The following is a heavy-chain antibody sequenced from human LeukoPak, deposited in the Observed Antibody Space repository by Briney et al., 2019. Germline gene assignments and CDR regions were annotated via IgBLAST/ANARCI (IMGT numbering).Heavy chain of an antibody. CDR2: INHGGSI. Sequence: SETLSLTCAVYGGSFSRYYWSWIRQPPGKGLEWIGEINHGGSITYNPSLKSRVTISGDTSKNQFSLKLSSVTAADTAVYYCARAHVLLWFGELLFDAFDIWGQGTMVIVSS. V-gene: IGHV4-34*01. D-gene: IGHD3-10*01. J-gene: IGHJ3*02. CDR3: ARAHVLLWFGELLFDAFDI. CDR1: GGSFSRYY.